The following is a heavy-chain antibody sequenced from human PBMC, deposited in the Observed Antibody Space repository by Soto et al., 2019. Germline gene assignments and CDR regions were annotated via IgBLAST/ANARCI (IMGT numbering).Heavy chain of an antibody. Sequence: PSGTLCLPCTVSGGSKRSYYWIWIRPPPEKRPPWLGYIYYPGSTNLNPSLKSRVTMSVDTSKNQFSMKLTSVTAADTAMYYCARVGSSGWHLDYWGQGALVT. D-gene: IGHD6-25*01. V-gene: IGHV4-59*01. J-gene: IGHJ4*02. CDR3: ARVGSSGWHLDY. CDR2: IYYPGST. CDR1: GGSKRSYY.